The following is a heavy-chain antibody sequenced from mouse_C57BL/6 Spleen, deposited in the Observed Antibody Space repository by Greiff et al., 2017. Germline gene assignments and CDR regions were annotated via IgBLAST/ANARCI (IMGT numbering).Heavy chain of an antibody. D-gene: IGHD1-1*01. J-gene: IGHJ2*01. CDR2: IDPENGDT. CDR3: TALLRGGY. CDR1: GFNIKDDY. V-gene: IGHV14-4*01. Sequence: VQLQQSGAELVRPGASVKLSCTASGFNIKDDYMHWVKQRPEQGLEWIGWIDPENGDTEYASKFQGKATITADTSSNPAYLQLSTLTSADTAVYYCTALLRGGYWGQGTTLTVSS.